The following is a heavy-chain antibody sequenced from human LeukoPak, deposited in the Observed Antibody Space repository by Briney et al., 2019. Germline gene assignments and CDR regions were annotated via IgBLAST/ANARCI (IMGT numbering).Heavy chain of an antibody. J-gene: IGHJ6*03. CDR1: GGSISSYY. CDR3: ARDIEGAGTTFAYYYMDV. V-gene: IGHV4-4*07. CDR2: IYTSGST. D-gene: IGHD1-7*01. Sequence: SSETLSLTCTVSGGSISSYYWSWIRQPAGKGLEWLGRIYTSGSTNYNPSLKSRVTMSVDTSKKQFSLKLSSVTAADTAVYYCARDIEGAGTTFAYYYMDVWGKGTTVTVSS.